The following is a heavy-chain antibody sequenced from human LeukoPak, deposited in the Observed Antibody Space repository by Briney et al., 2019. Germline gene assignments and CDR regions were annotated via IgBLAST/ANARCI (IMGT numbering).Heavy chain of an antibody. CDR2: IYHSGST. Sequence: PSETLSLTCTVSGYSISSGYYWGWIRQPPGKGLDWIGSIYHSGSTYYNPSLKSRVTISVDTSKNQFSLKLSSVTAADTAVYYCAREGYYYGSGSYYKGEEEYYFDYWGQGTLVTVSS. D-gene: IGHD3-10*01. CDR1: GYSISSGYY. CDR3: AREGYYYGSGSYYKGEEEYYFDY. V-gene: IGHV4-38-2*02. J-gene: IGHJ4*02.